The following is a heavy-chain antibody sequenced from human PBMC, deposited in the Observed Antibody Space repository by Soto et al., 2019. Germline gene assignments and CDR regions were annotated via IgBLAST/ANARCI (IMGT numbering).Heavy chain of an antibody. CDR2: IYPGDSDT. V-gene: IGHV5-51*01. CDR3: ARHRGVQADGMDV. D-gene: IGHD3-10*01. J-gene: IGHJ6*02. Sequence: GESLKISCQASGYSFTSYWIGWVRQMPGKGLEWMGIIYPGDSDTRYSPSFQGQVTISADKSISTAYLQWSSLKASDTAMYYCARHRGVQADGMDVWGQGTTVTVSS. CDR1: GYSFTSYW.